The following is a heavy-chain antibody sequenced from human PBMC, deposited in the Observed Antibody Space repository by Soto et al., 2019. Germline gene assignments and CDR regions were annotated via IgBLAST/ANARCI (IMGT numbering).Heavy chain of an antibody. CDR2: INNSEST. CDR1: GGSFSGYY. CDR3: ARGSASGIYEEGYFDY. D-gene: IGHD1-26*01. V-gene: IGHV4-34*01. J-gene: IGHJ4*01. Sequence: SETLSLTCAVYGGSFSGYYWSWISQQPGKGLEWIGEINNSESTNNNPSLKIRVTISVDTSKNQLSLKLSSVTAADTAVYYCARGSASGIYEEGYFDYWGHGTLVTVSS.